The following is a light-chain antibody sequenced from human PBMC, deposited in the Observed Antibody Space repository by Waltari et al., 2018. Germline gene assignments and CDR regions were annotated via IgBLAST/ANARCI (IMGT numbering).Light chain of an antibody. CDR1: QSVGRF. V-gene: IGKV3-11*01. CDR3: QQRSSWPYS. CDR2: DAS. Sequence: EIVLTQSPATLSLSPGERATVSCRASQSVGRFLAWYQQKPGQAPRLLIYDASNRATGIPARFSASGSGTDFTLTLSSLEPEDFAVYYCQQRSSWPYSFGQGTKLEIK. J-gene: IGKJ2*03.